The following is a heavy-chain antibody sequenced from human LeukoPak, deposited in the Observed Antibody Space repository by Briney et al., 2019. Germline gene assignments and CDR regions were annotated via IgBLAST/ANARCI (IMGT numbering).Heavy chain of an antibody. CDR3: ARVGSGWHYFDY. CDR2: INPSSGGT. Sequence: ASVKVSCKASGYTFTGYYMHWVRQAPGQGLEWMGWINPSSGGTNYAQKFQGRVTVTRDTSISTAYMDLSRLRSDDTAVYYCARVGSGWHYFDYWGQGTLVTVSS. V-gene: IGHV1-2*02. CDR1: GYTFTGYY. D-gene: IGHD6-19*01. J-gene: IGHJ4*02.